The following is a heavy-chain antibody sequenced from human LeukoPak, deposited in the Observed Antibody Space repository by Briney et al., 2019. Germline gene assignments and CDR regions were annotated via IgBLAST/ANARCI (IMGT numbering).Heavy chain of an antibody. Sequence: ASVKVSCRVSGYTLTELSMHWVRQAPGKGLEWMGGFDPEDGETIYAQKFQGRVTMTEDTSTDTAYMELSSLRSEDTAVYYCATWARGIVVVTLDYWGQGTLVTVSS. CDR2: FDPEDGET. D-gene: IGHD3-22*01. CDR3: ATWARGIVVVTLDY. J-gene: IGHJ4*02. CDR1: GYTLTELS. V-gene: IGHV1-24*01.